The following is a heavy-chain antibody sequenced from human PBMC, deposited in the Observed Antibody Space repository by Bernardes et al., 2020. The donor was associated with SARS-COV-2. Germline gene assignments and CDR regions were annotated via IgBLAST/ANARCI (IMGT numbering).Heavy chain of an antibody. V-gene: IGHV4-59*08. D-gene: IGHD2-2*02. CDR3: ARLYLQLDAFDI. J-gene: IGHJ3*02. CDR2: IYYSGST. Sequence: SETLSLTCTVSGGSISSYYWSWIRQPPGKGLEWIGYIYYSGSTNYNPSLKSRVTISVDTSKNQFSLKLSSVTAADTAVYYCARLYLQLDAFDIWGQGTMVTVSS. CDR1: GGSISSYY.